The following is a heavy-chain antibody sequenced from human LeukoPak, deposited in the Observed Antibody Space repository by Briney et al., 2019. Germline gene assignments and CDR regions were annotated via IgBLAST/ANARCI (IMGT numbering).Heavy chain of an antibody. CDR2: IYTSGST. CDR3: ARDPITGTRAFDI. Sequence: SETLSLTCTVSGGSISSGSYYWSWIRQPAGKGLEWIGRIYTSGSTNYNPSLKSRVTISVDTSKNQFSLKLSSVTAADTAVYYCARDPITGTRAFDIWGQGTMVTVSS. CDR1: GGSISSGSYY. D-gene: IGHD1-7*01. J-gene: IGHJ3*02. V-gene: IGHV4-61*02.